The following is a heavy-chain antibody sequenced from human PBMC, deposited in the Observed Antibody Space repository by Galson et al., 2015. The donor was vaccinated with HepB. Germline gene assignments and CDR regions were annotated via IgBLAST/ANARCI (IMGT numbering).Heavy chain of an antibody. CDR2: ISYDGRNK. Sequence: SLRLSCAASGFTFSSYAMHWVRRAPGKGLEWVAVISYDGRNKYYADSVKGRFTISRDNSKKMLYLQMNSLRAEDTAVYKCARDISSSWYDYWGQGTLVTVSS. CDR3: ARDISSSWYDY. V-gene: IGHV3-30*04. CDR1: GFTFSSYA. D-gene: IGHD6-13*01. J-gene: IGHJ4*02.